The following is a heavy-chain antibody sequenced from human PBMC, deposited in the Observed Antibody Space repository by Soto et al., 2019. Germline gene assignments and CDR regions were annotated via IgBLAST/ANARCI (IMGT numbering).Heavy chain of an antibody. Sequence: PSETLSLTCAVYGGSFSGYYWSWIRQSPGKGLQWIGEITDRGSTNYTPSLKRRVTISVDTSKDQFSLEMNSLGAEGTAVYYCARESEDLTPNFDYWGQGTLVTVSS. CDR3: ARESEDLTPNFDY. V-gene: IGHV4-34*01. J-gene: IGHJ4*02. CDR1: GGSFSGYY. CDR2: ITDRGST.